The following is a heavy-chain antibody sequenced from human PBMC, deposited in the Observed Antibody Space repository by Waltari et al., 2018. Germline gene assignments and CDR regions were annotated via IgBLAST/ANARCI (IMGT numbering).Heavy chain of an antibody. V-gene: IGHV4-34*01. CDR1: GSSLSYYY. J-gene: IGHJ5*02. CDR3: TRGGNYDFWSHRPFVDP. Sequence: QVQLQQWGAGLLGPSETLSLTCAVYGSSLSYYYCCWVRQPPGKGLEWMVQIRHPGSTNYNPSLKSRVTISIDTPRSQFSLRLSSVTAADTALYFCTRGGNYDFWSHRPFVDPWGQGTLVTVSS. D-gene: IGHD3-3*01. CDR2: IRHPGST.